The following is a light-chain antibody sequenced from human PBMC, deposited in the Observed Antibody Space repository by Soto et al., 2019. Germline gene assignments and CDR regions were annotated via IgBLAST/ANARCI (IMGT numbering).Light chain of an antibody. J-gene: IGLJ1*01. Sequence: QCVLTQPASVSGSPGQSITISCTGTSSDVGGYNFASWYQQHPGKAPKLMIYEVSNRPSGVSNRFSGSKSGNTASLTISGLQAEDDADYYCTSYTSGSTLYVVGTGTKVT. CDR2: EVS. CDR1: SSDVGGYNF. CDR3: TSYTSGSTLYV. V-gene: IGLV2-14*01.